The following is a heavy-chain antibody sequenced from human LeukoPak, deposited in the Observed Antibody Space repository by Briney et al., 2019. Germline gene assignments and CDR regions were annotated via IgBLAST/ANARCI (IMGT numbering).Heavy chain of an antibody. CDR3: ARRRRIAVAGSWFDP. Sequence: PSETLSLTCTVSGGSISSSSYYWGWIRQPPGKGLEWIGSIYYSGSTYYNPSLKSRVTISVVTSKNQFSLKLGSVTAADTAVYYCARRRRIAVAGSWFDPWGQGTLVTVSS. CDR1: GGSISSSSYY. CDR2: IYYSGST. D-gene: IGHD6-19*01. J-gene: IGHJ5*02. V-gene: IGHV4-39*01.